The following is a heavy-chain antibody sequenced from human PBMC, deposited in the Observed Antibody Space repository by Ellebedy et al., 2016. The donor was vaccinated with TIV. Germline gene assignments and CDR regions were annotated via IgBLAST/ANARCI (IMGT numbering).Heavy chain of an antibody. V-gene: IGHV4-34*01. CDR2: INHSGST. CDR3: ARGYSSSWYRLWAFDY. Sequence: MPSETLSLTCAVYGGSFSGYYWSWIRQPPGKGLEWIGEINHSGSTNYNPSLKSRVTVSVDTSKNQFSLKLSSVTAADTAVYYCARGYSSSWYRLWAFDYWGQGTLVTVSS. CDR1: GGSFSGYY. J-gene: IGHJ4*02. D-gene: IGHD6-13*01.